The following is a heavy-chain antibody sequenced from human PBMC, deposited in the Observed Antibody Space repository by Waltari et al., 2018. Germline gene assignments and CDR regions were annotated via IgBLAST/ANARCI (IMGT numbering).Heavy chain of an antibody. CDR1: GYPISRPSY. Sequence: QVQLQESGPGLLKPSETLALPCAVSGYPISRPSYWGWIRQPPGKGLEWIGSIHHSGSTYYNPSLMTRVTISLDTSKNQFSLKMTSVTAADTAMYYCARHDAFDIWGQGTMVTVSS. CDR2: IHHSGST. J-gene: IGHJ3*02. CDR3: ARHDAFDI. V-gene: IGHV4-38-2*01.